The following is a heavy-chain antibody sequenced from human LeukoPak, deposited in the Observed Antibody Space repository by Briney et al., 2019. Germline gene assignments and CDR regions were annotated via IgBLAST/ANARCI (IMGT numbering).Heavy chain of an antibody. CDR1: GFTFSGYG. CDR3: AKIQGYYFDY. J-gene: IGHJ4*02. CDR2: ISSSGGST. Sequence: GGSLRLSCVASGFTFSGYGMHWVRQAPGKGLEWVSAISSSGGSTYYADSVKGRFTISRDNSKNTLYLQMNSLRAEDTAVYYCAKIQGYYFDYWGQGTLVTVSS. V-gene: IGHV3-23*01. D-gene: IGHD5-18*01.